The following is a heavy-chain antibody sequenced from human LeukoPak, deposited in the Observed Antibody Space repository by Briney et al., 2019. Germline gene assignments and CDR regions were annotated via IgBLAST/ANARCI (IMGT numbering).Heavy chain of an antibody. J-gene: IGHJ4*02. CDR3: ARTRGYCSGGSCYRTFYFDY. CDR1: GLTVSSNY. Sequence: GGSLRLSCAPSGLTVSSNYMRWLRQAPGKGLEWVSVIYSGGSTYYADSVKGRSTISRDNSKNTLYLQMNSLRAEDTAVYYCARTRGYCSGGSCYRTFYFDYWGQGTLVTVSS. CDR2: IYSGGST. V-gene: IGHV3-53*01. D-gene: IGHD2-15*01.